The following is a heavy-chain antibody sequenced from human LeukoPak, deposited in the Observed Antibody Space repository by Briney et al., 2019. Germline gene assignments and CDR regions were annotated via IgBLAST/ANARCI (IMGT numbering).Heavy chain of an antibody. Sequence: SVKVSCKASGGTFSSYAIGWVRQAPGQGLEWMGGIIPIFGTANYAQKFQGRVTITTDESTSTAYMELSSLRSEDTAVYYCARGIVVVPAAISYMDVWGKGTTVTVSS. J-gene: IGHJ6*03. CDR3: ARGIVVVPAAISYMDV. V-gene: IGHV1-69*05. D-gene: IGHD2-2*02. CDR2: IIPIFGTA. CDR1: GGTFSSYA.